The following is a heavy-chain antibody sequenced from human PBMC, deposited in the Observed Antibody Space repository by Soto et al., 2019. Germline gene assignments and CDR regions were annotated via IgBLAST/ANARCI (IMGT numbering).Heavy chain of an antibody. J-gene: IGHJ4*02. D-gene: IGHD4-17*01. Sequence: QVQLQESGPGLVKPSQTLSLTCTVSGGSISSGDYYWTWIRQPPGKGLEWIAYIYHTGSTYYNPSLKSRVTISVDTSKNQFSLKVNSLTAADTAVYYWARDSPVTQYDSWGQGTLVTVSS. CDR3: ARDSPVTQYDS. V-gene: IGHV4-30-4*01. CDR2: IYHTGST. CDR1: GGSISSGDYY.